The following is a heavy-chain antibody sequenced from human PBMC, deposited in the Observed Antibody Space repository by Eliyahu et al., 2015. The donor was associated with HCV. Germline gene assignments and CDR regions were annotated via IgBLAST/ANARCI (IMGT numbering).Heavy chain of an antibody. D-gene: IGHD5-18*01. J-gene: IGHJ4*02. CDR3: AKERTRGGYSYGGGFDY. V-gene: IGHV3-23*01. Sequence: FTISRDNSRNTLSLQMNSLRAEDTAVYFCAKERTRGGYSYGGGFDYWGQGTLVTVSS.